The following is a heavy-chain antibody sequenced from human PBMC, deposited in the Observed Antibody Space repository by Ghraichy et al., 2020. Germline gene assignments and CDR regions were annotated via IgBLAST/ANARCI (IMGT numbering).Heavy chain of an antibody. J-gene: IGHJ4*02. V-gene: IGHV3-66*01. Sequence: GGSLRLSCAASGFTVSSNYMSWVRQAPGKGLESVSVIYTGGSTYYADSVKGRFTISRDNSKNTLYLQMNSLRAEDTAVYYCARGRDTAFPGQLAFDYWGQGTLVTVSS. D-gene: IGHD5-18*01. CDR2: IYTGGST. CDR3: ARGRDTAFPGQLAFDY. CDR1: GFTVSSNY.